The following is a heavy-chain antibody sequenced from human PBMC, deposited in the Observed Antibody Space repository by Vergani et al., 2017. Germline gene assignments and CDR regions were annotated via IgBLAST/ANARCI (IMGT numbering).Heavy chain of an antibody. CDR3: ARVMAETALVAPSIDY. CDR2: INPSGGST. Sequence: QVQLVQSGAEVKKPGASVKVSCKASGYTFTSYYMHWVRQAPGQGLEWMGIINPSGGSTSYAQKFQGRVTMTRDTSTSTVYMELSSLRSEDTAVYYCARVMAETALVAPSIDYSGQALLVTGSA. CDR1: GYTFTSYY. D-gene: IGHD5-18*01. V-gene: IGHV1-46*03. J-gene: IGHJ4*02.